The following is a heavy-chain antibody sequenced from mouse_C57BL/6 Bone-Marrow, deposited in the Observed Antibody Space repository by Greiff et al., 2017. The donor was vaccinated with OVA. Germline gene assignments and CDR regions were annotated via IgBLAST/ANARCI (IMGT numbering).Heavy chain of an antibody. D-gene: IGHD2-3*01. J-gene: IGHJ2*01. V-gene: IGHV1-55*01. CDR2: VYPGSGST. CDR3: ARSGDGYHFDY. CDR1: GYTFTSYW. Sequence: QVHVKQPGAELVKPGASVKMSCKASGYTFTSYWITWVKQRPGQGLEWIGDVYPGSGSTNYNEKFKSKATLTVDTSSSTAYMQLSSLTSEDAAVYYCARSGDGYHFDYWGQGTTLTVSS.